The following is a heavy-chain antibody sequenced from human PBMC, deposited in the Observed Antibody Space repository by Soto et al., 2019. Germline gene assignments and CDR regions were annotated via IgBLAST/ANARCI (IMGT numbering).Heavy chain of an antibody. CDR1: GFTFSSYS. CDR3: ARVYSTGHYDGRSDY. Sequence: GGSLRLSCAASGFTFSSYSMNWVRQAPGKGLEWGSSISSSSSYIYYADSVKGRFTISGDNAKNSLYLQMNSLRAEDTAVYYCARVYSTGHYDGRSDYWGPGTVATVSP. CDR2: ISSSSSYI. V-gene: IGHV3-21*04. D-gene: IGHD3-22*01. J-gene: IGHJ4*02.